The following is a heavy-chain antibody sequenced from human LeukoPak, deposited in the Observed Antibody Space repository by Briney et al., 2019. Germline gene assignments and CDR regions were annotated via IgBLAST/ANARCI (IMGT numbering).Heavy chain of an antibody. Sequence: GESLKISCKGSGYNFTNYWIDWVRQMPGKSLEWMGVIYPGDSDTRYSPSFQGQVTISADKSISTAYLQWSSLKASDTAMYYCARLDSAGYSSGWYGMDVWGQGTTVTVSS. J-gene: IGHJ6*02. CDR2: IYPGDSDT. CDR3: ARLDSAGYSSGWYGMDV. D-gene: IGHD6-19*01. CDR1: GYNFTNYW. V-gene: IGHV5-51*01.